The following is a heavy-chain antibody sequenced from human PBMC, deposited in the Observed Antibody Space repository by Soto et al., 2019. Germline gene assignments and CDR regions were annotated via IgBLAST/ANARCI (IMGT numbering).Heavy chain of an antibody. V-gene: IGHV3-49*03. D-gene: IGHD1-26*01. CDR1: GFTFGDYA. CDR2: IRSKAYGGTT. J-gene: IGHJ4*02. CDR3: TRLVGATSGDPAY. Sequence: GGSLRLSCAVSGFTFGDYAMSWFRQAPGKGLEWVGFIRSKAYGGTTEYAASVKGRFTISRDDSKSIAYLQMNSLKTEDTAVYYCTRLVGATSGDPAYWGQGTLVTVSS.